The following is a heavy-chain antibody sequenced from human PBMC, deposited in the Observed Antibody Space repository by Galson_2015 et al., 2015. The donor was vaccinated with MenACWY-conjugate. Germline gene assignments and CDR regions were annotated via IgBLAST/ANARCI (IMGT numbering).Heavy chain of an antibody. D-gene: IGHD1-1*01. CDR1: GFTLTSSA. Sequence: SVKVSCKASGFTLTSSAVQWVRQARGQRLEWIGWIVVGSGKTKYAQKFQERVTITRDMSTSTAYMELRSLRSEDTAVYYCAPSAQVQIPLVSYYGMDVWGQGTTVTVSS. V-gene: IGHV1-58*01. CDR2: IVVGSGKT. CDR3: APSAQVQIPLVSYYGMDV. J-gene: IGHJ6*02.